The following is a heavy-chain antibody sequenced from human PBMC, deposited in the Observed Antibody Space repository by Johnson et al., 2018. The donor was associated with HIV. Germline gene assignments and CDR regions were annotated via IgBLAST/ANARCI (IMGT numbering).Heavy chain of an antibody. CDR2: ISWNSGSI. V-gene: IGHV3-NL1*01. D-gene: IGHD6-6*01. J-gene: IGHJ3*02. Sequence: QVQLVESGGGVVQPGRSLRLSCAASGFTFSRNAMHWVRQAPGKGLEWVSGISWNSGSIGYADSVKGRFTISRDNSKNTLYLQMTSLGTEDTAVYYCARVGSSSSYAFDIWGQGTMVTV. CDR1: GFTFSRNA. CDR3: ARVGSSSSYAFDI.